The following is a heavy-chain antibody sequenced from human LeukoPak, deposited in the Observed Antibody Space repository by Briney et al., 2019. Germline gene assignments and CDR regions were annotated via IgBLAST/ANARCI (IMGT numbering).Heavy chain of an antibody. D-gene: IGHD2-21*01. V-gene: IGHV4-4*07. J-gene: IGHJ4*02. CDR1: GGSISGYY. CDR2: VYTSGTT. CDR3: ARARGGDSRTFDY. Sequence: SETLCLTCNVSGGSISGYYWNWIRQPAGKGLEWVGRVYTSGTTNYNPSLKSRVTMSVDTSKNQFSLNLSSVTAADTTVYYCARARGGDSRTFDYWGQGTLVTVSS.